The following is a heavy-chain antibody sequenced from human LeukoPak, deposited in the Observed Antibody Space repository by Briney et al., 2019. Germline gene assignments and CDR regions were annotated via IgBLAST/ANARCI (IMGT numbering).Heavy chain of an antibody. CDR1: GFTFSSYA. Sequence: SGGSLRLSCAASGFTFSSYAMSWVRQAPGKGLEWVSAISGSGGSTYYADSVKGRFTISRDNSKNTLYLQMNSLRAEDTAVYYCAKDPTHSGSYYRLKAFDIWGQGTMVTVSS. V-gene: IGHV3-23*01. J-gene: IGHJ3*02. CDR3: AKDPTHSGSYYRLKAFDI. CDR2: ISGSGGST. D-gene: IGHD1-26*01.